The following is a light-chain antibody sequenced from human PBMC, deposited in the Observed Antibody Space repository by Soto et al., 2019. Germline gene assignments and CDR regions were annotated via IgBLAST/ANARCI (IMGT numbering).Light chain of an antibody. V-gene: IGKV3-20*01. CDR3: QQFGSSPIT. CDR2: GTS. Sequence: EIVLTQSPGTLSLSPGERAILSCRASQNVYSSYLAWYQQKPGQAPRLLLYGTSTRATGIPDRFSGGESGADFTLTISRVEPEDFAVYYCQQFGSSPITFGQGTRLEIK. J-gene: IGKJ5*01. CDR1: QNVYSSY.